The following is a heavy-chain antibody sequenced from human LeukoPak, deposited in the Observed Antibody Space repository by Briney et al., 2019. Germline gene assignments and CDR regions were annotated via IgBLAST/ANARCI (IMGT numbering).Heavy chain of an antibody. CDR3: ARSHYYGSGSYYTGRRNWFDP. J-gene: IGHJ5*02. Sequence: SETLSLTCSVSGYSIRSGYYWDWIRAPPGKGLEWIASIYHSGKSYYNPSLKSRVTRPVDTSKNQFSLKLSSVTAADTAVYYCARSHYYGSGSYYTGRRNWFDPWGQGTLVTVSS. CDR1: GYSIRSGYY. D-gene: IGHD3-10*01. V-gene: IGHV4-38-2*02. CDR2: IYHSGKS.